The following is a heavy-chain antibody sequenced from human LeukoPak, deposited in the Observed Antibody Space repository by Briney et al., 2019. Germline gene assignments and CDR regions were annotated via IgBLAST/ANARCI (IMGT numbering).Heavy chain of an antibody. CDR3: ARRLGGTSTGFDY. CDR2: IYYSGST. Sequence: SETLSLTCTVSGGSISYDYWSWIRQPPGKGLEWIGYIYYSGSTKYIPSLKSRVTLSVDTSKNQFSLKLSSVTAADTAVYYCARRLGGTSTGFDYWGQGTLVTVSS. D-gene: IGHD2-2*01. J-gene: IGHJ4*02. CDR1: GGSISYDY. V-gene: IGHV4-59*08.